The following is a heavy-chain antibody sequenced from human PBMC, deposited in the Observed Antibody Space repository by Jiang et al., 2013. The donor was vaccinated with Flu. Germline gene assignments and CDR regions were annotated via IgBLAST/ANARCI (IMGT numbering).Heavy chain of an antibody. D-gene: IGHD3-22*01. Sequence: TGSGGSTYYADSVKGRFTISRDNSKNTLYLQMNSLRAEDTAVYYCAKDLERIPHYYDSSGSKSPFDYWGQGTLVTVSS. J-gene: IGHJ4*02. CDR3: AKDLERIPHYYDSSGSKSPFDY. V-gene: IGHV3-23*01. CDR2: TGSGGST.